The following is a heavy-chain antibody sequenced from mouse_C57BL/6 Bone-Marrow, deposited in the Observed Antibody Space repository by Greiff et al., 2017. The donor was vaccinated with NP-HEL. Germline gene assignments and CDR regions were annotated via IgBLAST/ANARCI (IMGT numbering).Heavy chain of an antibody. CDR2: ISNLAYSI. V-gene: IGHV5-15*04. D-gene: IGHD1-1*01. CDR1: GFTFSDYG. CDR3: ARDYGSSYAMDY. J-gene: IGHJ4*01. Sequence: EVMLVESGGGLVQPGGSLKLSCAASGFTFSDYGMAWVRQAPRKGPEWVAFISNLAYSIYYADTVTGRFTISRENAKNTLYLEMSSLRSEDTAMYYCARDYGSSYAMDYWGQGTSVTVSS.